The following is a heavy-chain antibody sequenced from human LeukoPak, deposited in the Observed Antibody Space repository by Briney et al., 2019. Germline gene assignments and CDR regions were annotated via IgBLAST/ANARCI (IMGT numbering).Heavy chain of an antibody. CDR2: INPNSGGT. Sequence: ASVKVSCKASGYTFSDYYMNWVRQAPGQGLEWMGWINPNSGGTNYAQKFQGRVTMTRDTSISTAYMELSGLRSDDTAVYYCAREGSGYDWGGYWFDPWGQGTLVTVSS. D-gene: IGHD5-12*01. CDR1: GYTFSDYY. V-gene: IGHV1-2*02. CDR3: AREGSGYDWGGYWFDP. J-gene: IGHJ5*02.